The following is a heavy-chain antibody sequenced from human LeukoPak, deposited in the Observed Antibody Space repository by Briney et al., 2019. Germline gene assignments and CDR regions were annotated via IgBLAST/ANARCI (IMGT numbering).Heavy chain of an antibody. J-gene: IGHJ4*02. CDR1: GYSINSGYH. Sequence: PSETLSLTCIVSGYSINSGYHWGWIRQPPGKGLEWIGSIYHSGSTYYNPSRKSRVTISIDTSKNQFSLKLSSVTAADTAVYYCARHYLYDTSGDGTYYFDYWGQGTLVTVSS. CDR2: IYHSGST. D-gene: IGHD3-22*01. CDR3: ARHYLYDTSGDGTYYFDY. V-gene: IGHV4-38-2*02.